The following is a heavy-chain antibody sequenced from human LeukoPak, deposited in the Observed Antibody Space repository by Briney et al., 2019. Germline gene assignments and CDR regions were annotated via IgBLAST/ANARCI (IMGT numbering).Heavy chain of an antibody. Sequence: GGSLRLSCAASGFTFSSYAMSWVRQAPGKGLEWVSAISGSGGSTYYADSVKGRFTISRDNAKNSLYLQMNSLRAEDTAVYYCARITIFGYFDYWGQGTLVTVSS. D-gene: IGHD3-3*01. V-gene: IGHV3-23*01. J-gene: IGHJ4*02. CDR1: GFTFSSYA. CDR3: ARITIFGYFDY. CDR2: ISGSGGST.